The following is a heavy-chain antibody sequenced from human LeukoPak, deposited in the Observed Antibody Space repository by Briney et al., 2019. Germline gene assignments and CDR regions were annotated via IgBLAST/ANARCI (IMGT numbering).Heavy chain of an antibody. J-gene: IGHJ6*02. CDR1: GYTFTSYY. CDR3: AAGDCSSTSCYNYYGMDV. CDR2: INPNSGGT. Sequence: ASVKVSCKASGYTFTSYYMHWVRQAPGQGLEWMGWINPNSGGTNYAQKFQGRVTMTRDTSISTAYMELSSLRSEDTAVYYCAAGDCSSTSCYNYYGMDVWGQGTTVTVSS. D-gene: IGHD2-2*02. V-gene: IGHV1-2*02.